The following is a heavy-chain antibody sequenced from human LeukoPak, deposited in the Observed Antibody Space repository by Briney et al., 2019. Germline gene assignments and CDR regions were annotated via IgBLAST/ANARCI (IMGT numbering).Heavy chain of an antibody. V-gene: IGHV3-21*06. CDR3: ARDTDCSSTSCYVNALDY. Sequence: GGSLRLSCAASGFTFSSYSMNWVRQAPGKGLEWVSSISSSSSYIYYADSVKGRFTISRDNAKNSLYLQMNSLRAEDTAVYYCARDTDCSSTSCYVNALDYWGQGTLVTASS. D-gene: IGHD2-2*01. CDR2: ISSSSSYI. CDR1: GFTFSSYS. J-gene: IGHJ4*02.